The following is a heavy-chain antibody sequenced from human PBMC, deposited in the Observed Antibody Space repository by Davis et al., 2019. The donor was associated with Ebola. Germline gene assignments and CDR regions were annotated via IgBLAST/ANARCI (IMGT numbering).Heavy chain of an antibody. D-gene: IGHD1-26*01. J-gene: IGHJ4*02. CDR3: AREYQEVWELAPGIDY. CDR1: GGSISSSNW. V-gene: IGHV3-7*01. Sequence: ETLSLTCAVSGGSISSSNWWSWVRQPPGKGLEWVANIKQDGSEKYYVDSVKGRFTISRDNAKNTRYLQMNSLRAEDTAVYYCAREYQEVWELAPGIDYWGQGTLVTVSS. CDR2: IKQDGSEK.